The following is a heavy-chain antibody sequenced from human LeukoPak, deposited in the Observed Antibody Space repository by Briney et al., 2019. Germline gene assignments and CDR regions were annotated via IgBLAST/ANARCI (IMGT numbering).Heavy chain of an antibody. V-gene: IGHV1-69*04. J-gene: IGHJ4*02. Sequence: ASVKVSCKASGGTFSSYAISWVRQAPGQGLEWMGRIIPILGIANYAQKFQGRVTITTDESTSTAYMELSSLRSEDTAVYYCARERGDIYYDSSGYPDWGQGTLVTVSS. CDR1: GGTFSSYA. CDR2: IIPILGIA. CDR3: ARERGDIYYDSSGYPD. D-gene: IGHD3-22*01.